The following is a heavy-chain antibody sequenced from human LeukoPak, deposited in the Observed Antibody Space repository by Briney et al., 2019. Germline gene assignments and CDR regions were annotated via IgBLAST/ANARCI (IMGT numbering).Heavy chain of an antibody. CDR1: GFTFSSYG. J-gene: IGHJ4*02. CDR3: ARDFRGDSGYHQGY. Sequence: GGSLRLSCAASGFTFSSYGMHWVRQAPGNGLEWVAVIWYDGSNKDYADSVEGRFTISRDNSKNTLYLQMNSLRGEDTAVYYCARDFRGDSGYHQGYWGQGTLVTVSS. D-gene: IGHD5-12*01. CDR2: IWYDGSNK. V-gene: IGHV3-33*01.